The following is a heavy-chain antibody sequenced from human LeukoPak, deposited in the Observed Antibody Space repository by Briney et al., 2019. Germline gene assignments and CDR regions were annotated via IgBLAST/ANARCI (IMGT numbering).Heavy chain of an antibody. CDR2: INPNSGGT. J-gene: IGHJ4*02. Sequence: ASVKVSCKASGYTFTGYYMHWVRQAPGQGLEWMGWINPNSGGTNYAQKFQGWVTMTRDTSISTAYMELSRLRSDDTAVYYCARGPYYYDSSGYYNYWGQGTLATVSS. CDR1: GYTFTGYY. CDR3: ARGPYYYDSSGYYNY. D-gene: IGHD3-22*01. V-gene: IGHV1-2*04.